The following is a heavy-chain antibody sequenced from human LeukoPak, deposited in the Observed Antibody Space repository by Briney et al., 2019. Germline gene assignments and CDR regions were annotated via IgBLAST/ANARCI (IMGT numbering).Heavy chain of an antibody. V-gene: IGHV4-61*02. Sequence: PSQTLSLTCTVSGGSISSGSCYWSWIRQPAGKGLEWIGRIYTSGSTNYNPSLKSRVTISVDTSKNQFSLKLSSVTAADTAVYYCARLHYSSSTYWGQGTLVTVSS. CDR3: ARLHYSSSTY. J-gene: IGHJ4*02. CDR1: GGSISSGSCY. CDR2: IYTSGST. D-gene: IGHD6-6*01.